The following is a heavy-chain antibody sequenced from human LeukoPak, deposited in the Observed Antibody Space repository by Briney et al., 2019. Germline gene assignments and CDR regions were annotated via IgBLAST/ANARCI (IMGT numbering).Heavy chain of an antibody. Sequence: ASVKVSCKASGGTFSSYAISWVRQAPGQGLEWMGWISAYNGNTNYAQKLQGRVTMTTDTSTSTAYMELRSLRSDDTAVYYCATSRLAESFDCWGQGTLVTVSS. CDR1: GGTFSSYA. J-gene: IGHJ4*02. CDR2: ISAYNGNT. V-gene: IGHV1-18*01. D-gene: IGHD1/OR15-1a*01. CDR3: ATSRLAESFDC.